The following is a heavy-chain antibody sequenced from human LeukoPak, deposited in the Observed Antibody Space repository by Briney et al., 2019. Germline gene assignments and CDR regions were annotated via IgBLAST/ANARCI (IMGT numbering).Heavy chain of an antibody. J-gene: IGHJ4*02. CDR3: AKGNLRGPPPNIDF. V-gene: IGHV3-23*01. CDR1: GFTFSSYA. Sequence: GGSLRLSCAASGFTFSSYAMSWVRQAPGMGLEWVSAISKTGSTYYADSVKARFTISRDNSKNTLYLQMNSLTAEDTAVYYCAKGNLRGPPPNIDFWGQGTLVTVSS. CDR2: ISKTGST. D-gene: IGHD5/OR15-5a*01.